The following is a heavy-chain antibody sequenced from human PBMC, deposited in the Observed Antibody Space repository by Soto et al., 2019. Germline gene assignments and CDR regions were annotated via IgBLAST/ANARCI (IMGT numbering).Heavy chain of an antibody. CDR2: IYHSGGT. CDR1: GGSISSSNW. V-gene: IGHV4-4*02. Sequence: SETLSLTCAVSGGSISSSNWWSWVRQPPGKGLEWIGEIYHSGGTNYNPSLKSRVTISVDKSKNQFSLKLSSVTAADTAVYYCARGYYDTSGYSLDPWGQGTLVTVSS. J-gene: IGHJ5*02. CDR3: ARGYYDTSGYSLDP. D-gene: IGHD3-22*01.